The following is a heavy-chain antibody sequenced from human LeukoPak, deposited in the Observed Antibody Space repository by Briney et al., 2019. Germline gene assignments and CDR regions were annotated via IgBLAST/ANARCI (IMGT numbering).Heavy chain of an antibody. CDR2: ISSSGNII. V-gene: IGHV3-11*01. J-gene: IGHJ4*02. Sequence: GGSLRLSCAASGFTLSDYYMSWIRQPPGKGLEWVSYISSSGNIIYSADSVKGRFTISRDNAKNSLYLQINSLRAEDTAVYYCARATATDTAMIYFDYWGQGALVTVSS. CDR1: GFTLSDYY. CDR3: ARATATDTAMIYFDY. D-gene: IGHD5-18*01.